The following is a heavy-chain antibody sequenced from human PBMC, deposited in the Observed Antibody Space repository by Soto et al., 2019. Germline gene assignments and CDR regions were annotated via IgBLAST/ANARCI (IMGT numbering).Heavy chain of an antibody. J-gene: IGHJ4*02. CDR3: ATPSPLRGAMITDINFDF. D-gene: IGHD3-10*01. CDR2: ISNYNGNT. Sequence: ASVKLSCKASGDTFSTYCIRWVRHAPGQGLEWMGWISNYNGNTNYAQKFQGRVTVTEDTVTDTAYMELSGLNSDDTAVYYCATPSPLRGAMITDINFDFWGQGTPVTVSS. CDR1: GDTFSTYC. V-gene: IGHV1-18*04.